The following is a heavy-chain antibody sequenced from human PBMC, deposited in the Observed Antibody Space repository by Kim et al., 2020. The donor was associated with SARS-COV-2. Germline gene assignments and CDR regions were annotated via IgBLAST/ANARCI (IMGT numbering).Heavy chain of an antibody. Sequence: GESLKISCKASGYRFTHYWIGWVRQMPGKGLEWIGVIYPGDSDTKYGPSFQGQISISADKSLNTVYLQWSSLGASDNAIYYCARHYSGWPAHIDYWGQGTLVTASS. CDR3: ARHYSGWPAHIDY. D-gene: IGHD5-12*01. V-gene: IGHV5-51*01. CDR1: GYRFTHYW. CDR2: IYPGDSDT. J-gene: IGHJ4*02.